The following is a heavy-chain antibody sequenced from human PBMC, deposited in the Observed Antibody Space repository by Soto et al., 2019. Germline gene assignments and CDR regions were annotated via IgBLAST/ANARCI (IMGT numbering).Heavy chain of an antibody. D-gene: IGHD4-17*01. J-gene: IGHJ4*02. V-gene: IGHV4-31*03. Sequence: QVQLQESGPGLVKPSQTLSLTCTVSGGSISSGGHYWSWIRQHPGKGLEWIGYIYYSGTTYYNPSLESRLTISGDKSKNLFSLNLSSVTAADTAVYYCARDLDGDYLDYWGQGILVTVSP. CDR2: IYYSGTT. CDR1: GGSISSGGHY. CDR3: ARDLDGDYLDY.